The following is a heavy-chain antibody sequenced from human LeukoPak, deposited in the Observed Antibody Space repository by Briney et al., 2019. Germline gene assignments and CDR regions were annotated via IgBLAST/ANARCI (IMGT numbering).Heavy chain of an antibody. V-gene: IGHV3-33*01. CDR2: IWYDGSNK. CDR3: ARDIFDNIYPDY. D-gene: IGHD2/OR15-2a*01. CDR1: GCTFSSYV. J-gene: IGHJ4*02. Sequence: AGGSLRLSCAASGCTFSSYVMHWVRQAPGKGLEWVAVIWYDGSNKYYADSVKGRFTISRDNSKNTLYLHMNSLRAEDTAVYYCARDIFDNIYPDYWGQGTLVTVSS.